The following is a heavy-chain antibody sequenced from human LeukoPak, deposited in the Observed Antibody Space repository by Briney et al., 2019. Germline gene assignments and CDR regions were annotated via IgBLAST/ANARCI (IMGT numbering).Heavy chain of an antibody. CDR1: GYTFTSYG. V-gene: IGHV1-18*01. Sequence: GASVKVSCKASGYTFTSYGISWVRQAPGQGLEWMGWISAYNGNTNYAQKLQGRVTMTTDTSTSTAYMELRSLRSDDTAVYYCARGSGYYDILTGHYYYYYMDVWGKGTTVTISS. D-gene: IGHD3-9*01. CDR3: ARGSGYYDILTGHYYYYYMDV. CDR2: ISAYNGNT. J-gene: IGHJ6*03.